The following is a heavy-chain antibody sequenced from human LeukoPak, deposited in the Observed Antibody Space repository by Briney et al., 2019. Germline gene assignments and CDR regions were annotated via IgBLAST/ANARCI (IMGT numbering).Heavy chain of an antibody. Sequence: SETLSLTCTASGGSISSGGYYWSWIRQHPGKGLEWIGYIYYSGSTYYNPSLKSRVTISVDTSKNQFSLKLSSVTAADTAVYYCARGVATVVTSLWGGYYFDYWGQGTLVTVSS. CDR1: GGSISSGGYY. CDR3: ARGVATVVTSLWGGYYFDY. D-gene: IGHD4-23*01. J-gene: IGHJ4*02. CDR2: IYYSGST. V-gene: IGHV4-31*03.